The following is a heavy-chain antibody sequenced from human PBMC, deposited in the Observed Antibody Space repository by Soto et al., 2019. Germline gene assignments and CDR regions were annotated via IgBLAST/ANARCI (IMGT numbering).Heavy chain of an antibody. V-gene: IGHV3-23*01. CDR3: AKVLGTNYDYRWGSYRYFDF. J-gene: IGHJ4*01. D-gene: IGHD3-16*02. Sequence: GGSLRLSCAASGFTFSRYAMSWVRQAPGKGLEWVSAISGSGGSIYYADSVKGRFTISRDNAKNTLYLQMNSLRAEDTAVYYCAKVLGTNYDYRWGSYRYFDFWGQGTLVTVSS. CDR1: GFTFSRYA. CDR2: ISGSGGSI.